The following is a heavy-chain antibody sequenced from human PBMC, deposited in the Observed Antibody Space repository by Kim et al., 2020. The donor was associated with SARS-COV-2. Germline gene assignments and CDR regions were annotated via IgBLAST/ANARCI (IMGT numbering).Heavy chain of an antibody. CDR1: GGSISSGGYY. V-gene: IGHV4-31*03. CDR3: AGDSSGYKIGAFDI. D-gene: IGHD3-22*01. Sequence: SETLSLTCTVSGGSISSGGYYWSWIRQHPGKGLEWIGYIYYSGSTYYNPSLKSRVTISVDTSKNQFSLKLSSVTAADTAVYYCAGDSSGYKIGAFDIWGQGTMVTVSS. CDR2: IYYSGST. J-gene: IGHJ3*02.